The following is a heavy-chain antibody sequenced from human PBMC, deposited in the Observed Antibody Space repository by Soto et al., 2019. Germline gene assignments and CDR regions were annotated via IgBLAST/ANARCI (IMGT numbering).Heavy chain of an antibody. D-gene: IGHD2-15*01. CDR2: IYPGDSDT. J-gene: IGHJ3*02. CDR3: GVVVAAPASDAFDI. CDR1: GYSFASYW. V-gene: IGHV5-51*01. Sequence: PGESLKISCKGSGYSFASYWIGWVRQMPGKGLEWMGIIYPGDSDTRYSPSFQGQVTISADKSISTAYLQWSSLKASDTAMYYCGVVVAAPASDAFDIWGQGTMVTVSS.